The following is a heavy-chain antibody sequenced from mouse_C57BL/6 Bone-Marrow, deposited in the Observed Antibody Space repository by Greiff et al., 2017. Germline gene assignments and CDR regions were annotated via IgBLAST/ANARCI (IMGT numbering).Heavy chain of an antibody. D-gene: IGHD2-2*01. CDR1: GYTFTSYW. J-gene: IGHJ4*01. V-gene: IGHV1-7*01. CDR2: INPSSGYT. CDR3: ARGGATMVGGYAMDY. Sequence: VQLQQSGAELAKPGASVKLSCKASGYTFTSYWMHWVKQRPGQGLEWIGYINPSSGYTKYNQKFKDKAKLTADKSSSTAYMQLRSLTYEDSAVYYCARGGATMVGGYAMDYWGQGTSVTVSA.